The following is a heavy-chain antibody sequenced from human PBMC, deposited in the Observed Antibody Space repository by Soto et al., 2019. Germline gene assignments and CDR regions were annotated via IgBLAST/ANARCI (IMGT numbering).Heavy chain of an antibody. CDR1: GFTFSSYG. J-gene: IGHJ4*02. D-gene: IGHD2-21*02. CDR3: AKDERHIVVVTATPDY. CDR2: ISYDGSNK. V-gene: IGHV3-30*18. Sequence: QVQLVESGGGVVQPGRSLRLSCAASGFTFSSYGMHWVRQAPGKGLEWVAVISYDGSNKYYADSVKGRFTISRDNSKNTLYLQMNSLRAEDTAVYYCAKDERHIVVVTATPDYWGQGTLVTVSS.